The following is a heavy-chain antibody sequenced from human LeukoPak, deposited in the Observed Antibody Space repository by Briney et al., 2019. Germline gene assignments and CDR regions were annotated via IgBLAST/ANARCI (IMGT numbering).Heavy chain of an antibody. CDR2: IYPGDSDT. D-gene: IGHD6-13*01. J-gene: IGHJ4*02. CDR3: ARWGSSAAPFDY. Sequence: GESLKISCKGSGYSFTNYWIGWARQMPGKGLERMGIIYPGDSDTRYSPSFQGQVLISVDKSISTAYLQWGSLKASDTAMYYCARWGSSAAPFDYWGQGTLVTVSS. V-gene: IGHV5-51*01. CDR1: GYSFTNYW.